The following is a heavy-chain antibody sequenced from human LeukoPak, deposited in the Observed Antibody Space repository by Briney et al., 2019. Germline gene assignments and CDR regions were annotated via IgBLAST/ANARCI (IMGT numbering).Heavy chain of an antibody. J-gene: IGHJ4*02. CDR1: GFTFSDYY. Sequence: PGGSLRLSCAASGFTFSDYYMSWIRQAPGKGLEWVSYISTSGTTIYYADSVKGRFTISRDNAKNSLYLQMNSLRDEDTAVYYCAKVRITIFGVVTRTYFDYWGQGTLVTVSS. CDR3: AKVRITIFGVVTRTYFDY. D-gene: IGHD3-3*01. CDR2: ISTSGTTI. V-gene: IGHV3-11*01.